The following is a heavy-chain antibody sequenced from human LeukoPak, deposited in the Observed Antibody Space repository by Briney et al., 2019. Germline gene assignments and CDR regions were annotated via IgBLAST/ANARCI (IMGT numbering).Heavy chain of an antibody. D-gene: IGHD6-13*01. CDR1: GYTFTGYY. CDR3: ARVGAAAGTGLYYYYYYMGV. Sequence: ASVKVSCKASGYTFTGYYMHWVRQAPGQGLEWMGRINPNSGGTNYAQKFQGRVTMTRDTSISTAYMELSRMRSDDTAVYYCARVGAAAGTGLYYYYYYMGVWGKGTTVTVSS. J-gene: IGHJ6*03. V-gene: IGHV1-2*06. CDR2: INPNSGGT.